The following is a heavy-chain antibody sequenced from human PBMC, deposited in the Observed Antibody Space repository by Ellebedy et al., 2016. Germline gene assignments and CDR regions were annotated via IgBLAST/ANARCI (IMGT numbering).Heavy chain of an antibody. CDR1: GGTFSSYA. D-gene: IGHD3-9*01. J-gene: IGHJ4*02. CDR2: ISAYNGNT. V-gene: IGHV1-18*01. Sequence: ASVKVSXXASGGTFSSYAISWVRQAPGQGLEWMGWISAYNGNTNYAQKLQGRVTMTTDTSTSTAYMELRSLRSDDTAVYYCARGDILTGYSPFDYWGQGTLVTVSS. CDR3: ARGDILTGYSPFDY.